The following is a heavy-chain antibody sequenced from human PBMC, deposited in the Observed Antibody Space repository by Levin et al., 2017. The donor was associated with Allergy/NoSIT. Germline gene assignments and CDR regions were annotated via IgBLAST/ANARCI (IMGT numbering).Heavy chain of an antibody. Sequence: PSETLSLTCTVSGDSISKFYWHWIRQPPGKGLEWIGYMSYSGSTNSNPSLKSRLTISVDTSKNQFSLKLSSVTAADTAVYYCATSRGAWFDTWGQGTLVAVSS. D-gene: IGHD3-16*01. CDR1: GDSISKFY. CDR3: ATSRGAWFDT. V-gene: IGHV4-59*01. J-gene: IGHJ5*02. CDR2: MSYSGST.